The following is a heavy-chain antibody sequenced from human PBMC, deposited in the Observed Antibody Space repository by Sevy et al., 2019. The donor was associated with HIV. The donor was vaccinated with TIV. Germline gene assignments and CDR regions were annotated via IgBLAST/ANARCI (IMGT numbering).Heavy chain of an antibody. CDR1: GFTFSSYA. CDR2: ISGSGGST. Sequence: GGSLRLSCAASGFTFSSYAMSWVRQAPGKGLEWVSAISGSGGSTYYADSVKGRFTISRDNSKNPLYLQMNSLRAEDTAVYYCAKQLGEVTVYYFDYWGQGTLVTVSS. D-gene: IGHD3-10*01. J-gene: IGHJ4*02. V-gene: IGHV3-23*01. CDR3: AKQLGEVTVYYFDY.